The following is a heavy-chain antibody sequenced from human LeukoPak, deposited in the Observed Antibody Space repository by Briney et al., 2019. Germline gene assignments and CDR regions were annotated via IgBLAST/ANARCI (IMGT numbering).Heavy chain of an antibody. V-gene: IGHV1-69*05. Sequence: SVKVSCKASGGTFSSYAISWVRQAPGQGLEWMGGIIPIFGTANYAQKFQGRVTITTDESTSTAYMELSSLRSEDTAVCYCAREASDGSSFYNWFDPWGQGALVTVSS. CDR3: AREASDGSSFYNWFDP. D-gene: IGHD6-6*01. CDR1: GGTFSSYA. CDR2: IIPIFGTA. J-gene: IGHJ5*02.